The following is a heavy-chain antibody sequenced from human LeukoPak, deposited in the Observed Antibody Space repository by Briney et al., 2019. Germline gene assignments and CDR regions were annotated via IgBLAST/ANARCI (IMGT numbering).Heavy chain of an antibody. CDR1: GFTFSNYW. Sequence: GGSLRLSCAASGFTFSNYWMSWVRQAPGKGLEWVAKIKEDGSTKYYVDSVKSRFTISRDNAKNSLYLQINSLRVEDTAVYYCARIGYSSSSIDYWGQGTLVTVSS. V-gene: IGHV3-7*01. CDR2: IKEDGSTK. CDR3: ARIGYSSSSIDY. J-gene: IGHJ4*02. D-gene: IGHD6-19*01.